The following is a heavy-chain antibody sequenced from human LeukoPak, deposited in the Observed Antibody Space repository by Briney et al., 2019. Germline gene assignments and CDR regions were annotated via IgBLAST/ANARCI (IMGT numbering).Heavy chain of an antibody. D-gene: IGHD4-17*01. Sequence: QSGGSLRLSCAAYGFTFSKAWMSCVRQAPGKGLEWVGRIKSKTDGGTIEYAAPVKGRFTISRDDSKNTLSLQMNSLKDDDTAVYYCTTNPTVTTDRGHWGQGTLVTVSS. J-gene: IGHJ4*02. CDR3: TTNPTVTTDRGH. V-gene: IGHV3-15*01. CDR2: IKSKTDGGTI. CDR1: GFTFSKAW.